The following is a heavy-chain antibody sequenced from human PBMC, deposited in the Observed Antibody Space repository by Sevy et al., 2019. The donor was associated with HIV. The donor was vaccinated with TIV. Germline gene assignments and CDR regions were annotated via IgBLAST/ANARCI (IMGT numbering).Heavy chain of an antibody. CDR2: IAYDGSHK. Sequence: GGSLRLSCAASGFTLSSYGMHWVRQAPGEGLEWVAVIAYDGSHKYYADSVKGRFTISRDNSKNTLYLQMNSLRPEDTAVYYCAKDGSFGDSRGYPFDYWGQGILVTVSS. CDR1: GFTLSSYG. D-gene: IGHD3-22*01. V-gene: IGHV3-30*18. J-gene: IGHJ4*02. CDR3: AKDGSFGDSRGYPFDY.